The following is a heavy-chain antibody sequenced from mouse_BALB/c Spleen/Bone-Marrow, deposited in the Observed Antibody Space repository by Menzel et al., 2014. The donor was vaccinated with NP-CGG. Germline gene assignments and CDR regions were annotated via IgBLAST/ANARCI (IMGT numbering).Heavy chain of an antibody. V-gene: IGHV1-67*01. CDR2: ISTYSGNT. D-gene: IGHD1-1*01. J-gene: IGHJ2*01. Sequence: VQRVESGPELVRPGVSVKISCKGSGYTFTDYAMHWVKQSHAKSLEWIGVISTYSGNTYYNQKFKGKATMTVDKSSSTAYMELARLTSEDSAIYYCASYFGSSYFDYWGQGTTLTVSS. CDR3: ASYFGSSYFDY. CDR1: GYTFTDYA.